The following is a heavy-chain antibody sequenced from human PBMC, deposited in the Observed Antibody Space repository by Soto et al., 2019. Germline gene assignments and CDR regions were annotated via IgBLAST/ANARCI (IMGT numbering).Heavy chain of an antibody. CDR3: ALVYGGYGNFDY. J-gene: IGHJ4*02. CDR2: IYWDDDK. Sequence: QITLKESGPTLVKPTQTLTLTCPFSGFSLSTSGVGVGWIRQPPGKALEWLALIYWDDDKRYSPSLKSRLTITKDTSKNQVFLTMTHMDPVDTASYYCALVYGGYGNFDYWGQGSLVTVSS. V-gene: IGHV2-5*02. CDR1: GFSLSTSGVG. D-gene: IGHD5-18*01.